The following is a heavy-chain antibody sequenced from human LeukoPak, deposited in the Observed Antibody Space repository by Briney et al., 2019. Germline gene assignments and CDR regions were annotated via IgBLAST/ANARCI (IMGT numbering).Heavy chain of an antibody. CDR2: INPNSGGT. J-gene: IGHJ4*02. V-gene: IGHV1-2*06. Sequence: ASVKLSSKACGYASTCYFMSWVRNARGHVLVWMVRINPNSGGTNYAQKFQGRVTMTRDTSISTAYMELSRLRSDDTAVYYCAAEGGGSGSYGSDYWGQGTLVTVSS. CDR1: GYASTCYF. CDR3: AAEGGGSGSYGSDY. D-gene: IGHD1-26*01.